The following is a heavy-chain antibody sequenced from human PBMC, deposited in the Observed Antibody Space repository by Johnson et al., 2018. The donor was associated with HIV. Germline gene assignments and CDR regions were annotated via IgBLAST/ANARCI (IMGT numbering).Heavy chain of an antibody. V-gene: IGHV3-30*18. Sequence: QVQLVESGGGVVQPGRSLRLSCAASGFTFSSYGMHWVRQAPGKGLEWVAVISYDGSNKYYADSVKGRFTISRDNSKNTLYLQMNSLRAEDTAVYYCAKSTQASCGRESGSYGAFDIWGLGTMVTVSS. CDR2: ISYDGSNK. J-gene: IGHJ3*02. CDR1: GFTFSSYG. D-gene: IGHD2-15*01. CDR3: AKSTQASCGRESGSYGAFDI.